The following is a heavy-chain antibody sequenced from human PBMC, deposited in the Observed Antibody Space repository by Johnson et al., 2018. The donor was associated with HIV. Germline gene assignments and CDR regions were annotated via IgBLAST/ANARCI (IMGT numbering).Heavy chain of an antibody. V-gene: IGHV3-30*02. Sequence: QVQLVESGGGLVQPGGSLRLSCAASGFTFSSYGMHWVRQAPGKGLEWVAFIRSDGSNQYYADSVKGRFTISRDNSKTTLYLQMNSLRAEDTAVYYCASGYGDYPPREAFDIWGQGTMVTVSS. CDR2: IRSDGSNQ. D-gene: IGHD4-17*01. CDR1: GFTFSSYG. J-gene: IGHJ3*02. CDR3: ASGYGDYPPREAFDI.